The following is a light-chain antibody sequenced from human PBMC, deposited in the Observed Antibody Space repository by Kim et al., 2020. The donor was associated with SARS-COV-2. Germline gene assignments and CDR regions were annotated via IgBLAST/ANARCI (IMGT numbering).Light chain of an antibody. J-gene: IGLJ1*01. V-gene: IGLV2-11*01. Sequence: QSALTQPPSVSGSPGQSITISCTGTSSDVGGYNFVSWYQQHPGKAPKLIISDVTTRPSGVPDRFSGSKSVNTASLTISGLQAEDEAEYYCCSYAGDYRFVFGTGTKVTVL. CDR3: CSYAGDYRFV. CDR1: SSDVGGYNF. CDR2: DVT.